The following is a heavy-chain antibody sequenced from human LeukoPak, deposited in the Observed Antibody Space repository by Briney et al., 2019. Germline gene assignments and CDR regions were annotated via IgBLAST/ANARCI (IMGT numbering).Heavy chain of an antibody. J-gene: IGHJ5*02. CDR1: GGSISSGGYY. D-gene: IGHD5-12*01. CDR3: ARGRSGYDFSRNWFDP. V-gene: IGHV4-31*03. CDR2: IYYSGST. Sequence: SQTLSPTRTVSGGSISSGGYYWSWIRQHPGKGLEWIGYIYYSGSTYYNPSLKSRVTISVDTSKNQFSLKLSSVTAADMAVYYCARGRSGYDFSRNWFDPWGQGTLVTVSS.